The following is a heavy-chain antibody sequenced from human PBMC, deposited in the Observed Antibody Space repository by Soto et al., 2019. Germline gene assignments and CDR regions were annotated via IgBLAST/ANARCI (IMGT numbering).Heavy chain of an antibody. Sequence: GGSLRLSCAASGFTFSSYSMNWVRQAPGKGLEWVSSISSSSSYIYYADSVKGRFTISRDNAKNSLYLQMNSLRAEDTAVYYCARDSPGYSSSSPDHFDYWGQGTLVTVSS. CDR1: GFTFSSYS. V-gene: IGHV3-21*01. D-gene: IGHD6-6*01. CDR2: ISSSSSYI. CDR3: ARDSPGYSSSSPDHFDY. J-gene: IGHJ4*02.